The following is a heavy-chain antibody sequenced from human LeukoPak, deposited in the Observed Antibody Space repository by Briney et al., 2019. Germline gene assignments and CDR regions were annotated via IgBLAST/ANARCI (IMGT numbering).Heavy chain of an antibody. Sequence: GGSLRLSCAASGFTFSTYAMSWVRQAPGKGLEWVSGVNGNGGSTSYADSVKGRFTIFRDNSKTTLYLQMNSLRVEDTAVYYCAKDPTKAVGSSHIDYWGPGTLVTVSS. CDR2: VNGNGGST. CDR1: GFTFSTYA. D-gene: IGHD5-12*01. CDR3: AKDPTKAVGSSHIDY. V-gene: IGHV3-23*01. J-gene: IGHJ4*02.